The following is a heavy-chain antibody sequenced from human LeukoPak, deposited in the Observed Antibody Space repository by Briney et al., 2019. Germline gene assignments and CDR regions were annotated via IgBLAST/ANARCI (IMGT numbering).Heavy chain of an antibody. D-gene: IGHD3-22*01. J-gene: IGHJ4*02. Sequence: SETLSLTCAVYGGSFSGYYWSWIRQPPGKGLEWIGEINHSGSTNYNPSLKSRVTISVDTSKKQFSLKLSSVAAADTAVYYCVTYYFDSSGPKKNYWGQGTLVTVSS. CDR2: INHSGST. V-gene: IGHV4-34*01. CDR3: VTYYFDSSGPKKNY. CDR1: GGSFSGYY.